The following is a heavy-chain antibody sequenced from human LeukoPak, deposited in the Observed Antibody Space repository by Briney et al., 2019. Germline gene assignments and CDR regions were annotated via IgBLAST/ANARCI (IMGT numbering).Heavy chain of an antibody. CDR1: GFTFDDYA. D-gene: IGHD6-13*01. CDR3: ANEAAAGYYFDY. V-gene: IGHV3-9*01. Sequence: GGSLRLSCAASGFTFDDYAMHWVRQAPGKGLEWVSGISWNSGSIGYADSVKGRFTISRDNAKNSLYLQMNSLRAEDTALYYCANEAAAGYYFDYWGQGTLVTVSS. CDR2: ISWNSGSI. J-gene: IGHJ4*02.